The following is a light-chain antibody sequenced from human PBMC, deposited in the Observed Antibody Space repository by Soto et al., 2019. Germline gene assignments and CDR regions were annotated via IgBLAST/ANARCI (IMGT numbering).Light chain of an antibody. J-gene: IGKJ5*01. CDR3: QQRSKWPIT. Sequence: IVMTHSPSTLAVSPGEVATVSFRASQSVSSHLAWYQHKPGQAPRLLIYDASNRATGIPARFSGSGSGTDFTLTIRSLEPEDFAVYYCQQRSKWPITFGQGTRLEIK. V-gene: IGKV3-11*01. CDR1: QSVSSH. CDR2: DAS.